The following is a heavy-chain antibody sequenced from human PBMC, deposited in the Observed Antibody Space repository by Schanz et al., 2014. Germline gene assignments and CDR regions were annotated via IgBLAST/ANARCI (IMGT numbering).Heavy chain of an antibody. CDR3: AREEGYGYGPGAFDI. D-gene: IGHD5-18*01. CDR1: GFNFRTYA. Sequence: VKLVESGGGVVQPGRSLRLSCAAFGFNFRTYAMYWVRLAPGKGLEWVAVILYDGSKTYYADSVKGRFTISRDNSKNTLSLQMNSLRAEDTAVYYCAREEGYGYGPGAFDIWGQGTMVTVSS. CDR2: ILYDGSKT. J-gene: IGHJ3*02. V-gene: IGHV3-30*04.